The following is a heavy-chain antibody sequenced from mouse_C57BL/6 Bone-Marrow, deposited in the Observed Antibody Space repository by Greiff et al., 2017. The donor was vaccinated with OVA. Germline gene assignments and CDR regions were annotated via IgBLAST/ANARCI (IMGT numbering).Heavy chain of an antibody. V-gene: IGHV1-5*01. J-gene: IGHJ4*01. CDR1: GYTFTSYW. Sequence: VQLQQSGTVLARPGASVKMSCKTSGYTFTSYWMHWVKQRPGQGLEWIGAIYPGNSDTSYNQKFKGKAKLTAVTSASTAYMELSSLTNEDSAVYYCTRERVPLYAMDYWGQGTSVTVSS. D-gene: IGHD6-1*01. CDR3: TRERVPLYAMDY. CDR2: IYPGNSDT.